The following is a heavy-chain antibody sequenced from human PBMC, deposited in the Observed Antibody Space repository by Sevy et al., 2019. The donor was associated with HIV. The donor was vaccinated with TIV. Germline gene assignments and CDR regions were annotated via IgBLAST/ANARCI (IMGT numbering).Heavy chain of an antibody. CDR1: GYTFTSYG. D-gene: IGHD3-22*01. Sequence: ASVKVSCKASGYTFTSYGISWVRQAPGLGLEWMGWISAYNANTNYAQKLQGRVTMTTDTSTSTAYMELRSLRSDDTAVYYCASTTYYYDSSGYYYPFYFDYWGQGTLVTVSS. J-gene: IGHJ4*02. CDR2: ISAYNANT. V-gene: IGHV1-18*01. CDR3: ASTTYYYDSSGYYYPFYFDY.